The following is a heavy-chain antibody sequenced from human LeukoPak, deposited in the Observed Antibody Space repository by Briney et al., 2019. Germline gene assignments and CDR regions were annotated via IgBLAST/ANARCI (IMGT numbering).Heavy chain of an antibody. CDR2: IYYSGST. Sequence: SETLSLTCTVSGGSISSSSYYWGWIRQPPGKGLEWIGSIYYSGSTYYNPSLKSRVTISVGTSKNQFSLKLSSVTAADTAVYYCARQGGGMATIDYWGQGILVTVSS. D-gene: IGHD5-24*01. CDR3: ARQGGGMATIDY. V-gene: IGHV4-39*01. CDR1: GGSISSSSYY. J-gene: IGHJ4*02.